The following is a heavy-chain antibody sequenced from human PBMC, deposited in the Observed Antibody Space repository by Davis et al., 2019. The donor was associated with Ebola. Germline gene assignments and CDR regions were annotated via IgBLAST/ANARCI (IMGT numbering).Heavy chain of an antibody. V-gene: IGHV3-74*01. D-gene: IGHD1-14*01. Sequence: GESLKISCAASGFTFSSYAMTWVRQAPGKGLEWVSRIDTDGSITDYADSVRGRFTISRDNAKNTLFLQMNSLRADDTAVYYCARDVAGRAGYWGQGTLVTVSS. CDR3: ARDVAGRAGY. CDR2: IDTDGSIT. CDR1: GFTFSSYA. J-gene: IGHJ4*02.